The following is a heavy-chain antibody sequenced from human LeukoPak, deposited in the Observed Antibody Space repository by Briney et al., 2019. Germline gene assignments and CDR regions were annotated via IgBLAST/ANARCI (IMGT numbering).Heavy chain of an antibody. V-gene: IGHV3-48*01. CDR2: ITADSGTT. CDR1: GFTFSTKS. CDR3: ATWVFLGESGYYDY. Sequence: GGSLRLSCAVSGFTFSTKSMNWVRQAPGKGLEWVSYITADSGTTYYADSVKGRFTISRDNSKNTLYLQMNSLRAEDTAVYYCATWVFLGESGYYDYWGQGTLVTVSS. J-gene: IGHJ4*02. D-gene: IGHD3-10*01.